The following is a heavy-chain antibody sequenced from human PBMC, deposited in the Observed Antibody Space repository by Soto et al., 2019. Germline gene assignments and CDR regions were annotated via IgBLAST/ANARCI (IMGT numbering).Heavy chain of an antibody. Sequence: QVQLVESGGGVVQPGRSLRLSCAASGFIFSSYGMHWVRQAPGKGLEWVAVISYDGSNKYYADSVKGRFTISRDNSKNTLYLQMNSLRAEDSAVYYCASSGYGSYFDYWGQGTLVTVSS. D-gene: IGHD5-12*01. CDR1: GFIFSSYG. CDR2: ISYDGSNK. J-gene: IGHJ4*02. CDR3: ASSGYGSYFDY. V-gene: IGHV3-30*03.